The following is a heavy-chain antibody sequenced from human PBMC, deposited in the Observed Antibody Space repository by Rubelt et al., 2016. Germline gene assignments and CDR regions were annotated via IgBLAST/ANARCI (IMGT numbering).Heavy chain of an antibody. D-gene: IGHD6-19*01. CDR3: ARGGQKQWRDQNWFDP. V-gene: IGHV3-48*02. CDR2: LSSTRSIL. CDR1: GFTFSLYN. J-gene: IGHJ5*02. Sequence: EVQLVESGGALVQPGGSLRLSCAASGFTFSLYNMNWLRQAPGKGLAWVSYLSSTRSILYYAASVKGRFPISRTNAKNQRVLKRNSLRDEETAGDYGARGGQKQWRDQNWFDPWGQGTLVTVSS.